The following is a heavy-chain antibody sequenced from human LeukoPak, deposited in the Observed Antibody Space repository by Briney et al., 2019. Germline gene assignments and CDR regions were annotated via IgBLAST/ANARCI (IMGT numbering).Heavy chain of an antibody. CDR2: FDPEDGET. CDR3: ATQGSSWYGAFDI. Sequence: ASVKVSCKVSGYTPTELSMHWVRQAPGKGLEWMGGFDPEDGETIYAQKFQGRVTMTEDTSTDTAYMELSSLRSEDTAVYYCATQGSSWYGAFDIWGQGTMVTVSS. J-gene: IGHJ3*02. D-gene: IGHD6-13*01. V-gene: IGHV1-24*01. CDR1: GYTPTELS.